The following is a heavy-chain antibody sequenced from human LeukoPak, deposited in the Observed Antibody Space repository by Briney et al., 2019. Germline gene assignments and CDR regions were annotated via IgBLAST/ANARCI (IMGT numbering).Heavy chain of an antibody. CDR2: ISWNSGSI. CDR1: GFTFDDYA. D-gene: IGHD1-1*01. V-gene: IGHV3-9*01. CDR3: ARESVGYTESY. Sequence: GRSLRLSCAASGFTFDDYAMHWVRQAPGKGLEWVSGISWNSGSIVYADSVKGRFTISRDNAKNSLYLQMNSLRAEDTAVYYCARESVGYTESYWGQGTLVTVSS. J-gene: IGHJ4*02.